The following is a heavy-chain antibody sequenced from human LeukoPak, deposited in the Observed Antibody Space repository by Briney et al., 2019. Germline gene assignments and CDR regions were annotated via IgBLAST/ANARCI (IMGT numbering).Heavy chain of an antibody. J-gene: IGHJ4*02. Sequence: SETLSLTCTVSGGSISSSSYYWGWIRQPPGKGLEWIGSIYYSGSTYYNPSLKSRVTISVDTSKNQFSLKLSSVTAADTAVYYCARHPRSTSCHDYWGQGTLVTVSS. CDR2: IYYSGST. V-gene: IGHV4-39*01. CDR3: ARHPRSTSCHDY. CDR1: GGSISSSSYY. D-gene: IGHD2-2*01.